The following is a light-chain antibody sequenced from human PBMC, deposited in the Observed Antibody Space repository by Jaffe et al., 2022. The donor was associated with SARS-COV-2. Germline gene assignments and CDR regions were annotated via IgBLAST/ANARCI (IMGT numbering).Light chain of an antibody. CDR3: QQYNNWPET. Sequence: EVVMTQSPATLSVSPGEKATLSCRASQSIGSSLAWFHQKPGQAPRLLIYGASTRATGVPARFSGSGSGTEFTLTISSLQSEDFAVYYCQQYNNWPETFGQGTRVEIK. CDR1: QSIGSS. J-gene: IGKJ2*01. V-gene: IGKV3-15*01. CDR2: GAS.